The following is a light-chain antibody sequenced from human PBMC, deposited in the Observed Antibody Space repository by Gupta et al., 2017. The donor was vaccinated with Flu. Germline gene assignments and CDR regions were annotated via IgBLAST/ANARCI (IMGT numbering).Light chain of an antibody. V-gene: IGKV3-20*01. CDR1: QSVSSSY. CDR2: GAS. Sequence: DRATLSCRASQSVSSSYLAWYQQKPGQAPRLLIYGASSRATGIPDRFSGSGSGTDFTLTISRLEPEDFAVYYCQQYGSSPETFGQGTKVEIK. CDR3: QQYGSSPET. J-gene: IGKJ1*01.